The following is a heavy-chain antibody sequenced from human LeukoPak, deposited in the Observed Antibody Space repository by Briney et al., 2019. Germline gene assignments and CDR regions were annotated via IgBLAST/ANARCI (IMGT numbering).Heavy chain of an antibody. V-gene: IGHV4-61*02. CDR1: GGSISSGSYY. CDR2: IYTSGST. Sequence: SETLSLTCTVSGGSISSGSYYWSWIRQPAGKGLEWIGRIYTSGSTNYNPSLKSRVTISVDTSKNQFSLKLSSVTAADTAVYYCARSVTAPYYCFNNWGRGTLVTASS. J-gene: IGHJ4*02. CDR3: ARSVTAPYYCFNN. D-gene: IGHD2-21*02.